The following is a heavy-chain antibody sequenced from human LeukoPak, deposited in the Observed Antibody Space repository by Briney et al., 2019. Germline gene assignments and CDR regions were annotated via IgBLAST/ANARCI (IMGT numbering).Heavy chain of an antibody. D-gene: IGHD6-13*01. J-gene: IGHJ4*02. V-gene: IGHV3-21*01. CDR3: ARDGVNIAAAGTNDY. CDR1: GFTFSSYE. Sequence: GGSLRLSCAASGFTFSSYEMNWVRQAPGKGLEWVSSISSSSSYIYYADSVKGRFTISRDNAKNSLYLQMNSLRAEDTAVYYCARDGVNIAAAGTNDYWGQGTLVTVSS. CDR2: ISSSSSYI.